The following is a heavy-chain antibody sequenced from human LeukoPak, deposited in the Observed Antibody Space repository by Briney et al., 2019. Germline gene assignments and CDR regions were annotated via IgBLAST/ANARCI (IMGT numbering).Heavy chain of an antibody. V-gene: IGHV4-4*07. Sequence: SETLSLTCTVSGGSMNTYYWTWIRQTARGGLEWIGQVHSSVGTTYNPSLRSRVSLSLDTSKNHFSLRLASVTAADTAVYFCARERDHGYSYGHVLDFWGQGIPVTVSS. CDR2: VHSSVGT. CDR1: GGSMNTYY. D-gene: IGHD5-18*01. CDR3: ARERDHGYSYGHVLDF. J-gene: IGHJ4*02.